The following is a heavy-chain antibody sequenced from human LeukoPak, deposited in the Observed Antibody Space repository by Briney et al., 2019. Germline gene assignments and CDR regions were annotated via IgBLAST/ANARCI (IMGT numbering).Heavy chain of an antibody. D-gene: IGHD3-9*01. CDR1: GYTFTSYA. Sequence: RASVKVSCKASGYTFTSYAMHWVRQALGQRLEWMGWINAGYGNTKYSQKFQGRVTITRDTSASTAYMELSSLRSGDTAVYYCARVSTDILTGYLTFDYWGQGTLVTVSS. J-gene: IGHJ4*02. CDR3: ARVSTDILTGYLTFDY. V-gene: IGHV1-3*01. CDR2: INAGYGNT.